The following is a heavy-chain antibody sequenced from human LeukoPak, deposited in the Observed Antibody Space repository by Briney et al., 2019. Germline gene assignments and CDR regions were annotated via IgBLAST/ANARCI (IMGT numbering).Heavy chain of an antibody. Sequence: ASVKVSCKASGYTFTGYYMHWVRQAPGQGLEWMGWINPNSGGTNYAQKFQGRVTMTRDTSISTAYMELSRLRSDDTAVYYCARVSSGYYLWYFDLWGRGTLVTVSS. D-gene: IGHD3-22*01. V-gene: IGHV1-2*02. CDR3: ARVSSGYYLWYFDL. CDR2: INPNSGGT. J-gene: IGHJ2*01. CDR1: GYTFTGYY.